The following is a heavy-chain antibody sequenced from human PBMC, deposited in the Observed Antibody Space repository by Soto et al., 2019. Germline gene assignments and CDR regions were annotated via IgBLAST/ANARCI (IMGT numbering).Heavy chain of an antibody. D-gene: IGHD6-13*01. CDR1: VFTFYDYA. CDR3: VKDESINWYSGHFRH. CDR2: INWNSGSI. J-gene: IGHJ1*01. Sequence: SPRLSCAASVFTFYDYAIHWFRQVPGKGLEWVSGINWNSGSIGYGDSVKGRFAISRDNAKNSLHLQMNSLSAEDTAFYYCVKDESINWYSGHFRHWGQGTLVTVSS. V-gene: IGHV3-9*01.